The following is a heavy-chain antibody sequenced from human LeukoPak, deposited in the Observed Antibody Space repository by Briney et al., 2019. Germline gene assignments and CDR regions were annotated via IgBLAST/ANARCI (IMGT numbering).Heavy chain of an antibody. Sequence: GGSLRLSCAASGFTFSNAWMSWVRQAPGKGLEWVGRIKSKTDGGTTDYAAPVKGRFTISRDDSKNTLYLQMNSLKTEDTAVYYCTTDYPLIVVVVAATDHWGQGTLVTVSS. CDR3: TTDYPLIVVVVAATDH. J-gene: IGHJ4*02. V-gene: IGHV3-15*01. D-gene: IGHD2-15*01. CDR2: IKSKTDGGTT. CDR1: GFTFSNAW.